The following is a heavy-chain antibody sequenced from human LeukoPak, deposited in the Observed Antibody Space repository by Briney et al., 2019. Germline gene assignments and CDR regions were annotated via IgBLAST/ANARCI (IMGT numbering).Heavy chain of an antibody. D-gene: IGHD5-18*01. Sequence: PGGSLRLSCSASGFTFSSYAMHWVRQAPGKGLEYVSAISSNGGSTYYADSVKGRFTISRDNSKNTLYLQMSSLRAEDTAVYYCVKVGAHSYSPGYDAFDIWGQGTMVTVSS. CDR1: GFTFSSYA. CDR3: VKVGAHSYSPGYDAFDI. V-gene: IGHV3-64D*06. CDR2: ISSNGGST. J-gene: IGHJ3*02.